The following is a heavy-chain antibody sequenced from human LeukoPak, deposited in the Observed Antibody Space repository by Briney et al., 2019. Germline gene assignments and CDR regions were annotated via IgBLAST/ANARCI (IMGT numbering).Heavy chain of an antibody. J-gene: IGHJ3*01. D-gene: IGHD4-11*01. CDR1: GDSIGSSSYY. CDR3: ARGPNTAGNYRAFDL. Sequence: SETLSLTCTVSGDSIGSSSYYWGWIRQPPGKGLEWIGSIYYSGNTYYNPSLKSRVIISADTSKNQFSLKLTSVTAADTAAYYCARGPNTAGNYRAFDLWGQGTKVTVSS. CDR2: IYYSGNT. V-gene: IGHV4-39*07.